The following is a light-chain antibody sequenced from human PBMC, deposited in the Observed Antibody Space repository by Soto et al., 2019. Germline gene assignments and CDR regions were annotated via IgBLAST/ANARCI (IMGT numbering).Light chain of an antibody. V-gene: IGLV1-47*01. Sequence: QSVLTQPPSASGTPGQRVTISCSGSSSNIGTNYVYWYQQLPGAAPKLLIYRSNQRPSGVPDRFSGSKSGTSASLAISGLRSEDEADYYCAAWDDSLRGPLFVFGTGTKPTVL. CDR3: AAWDDSLRGPLFV. CDR2: RSN. CDR1: SSNIGTNY. J-gene: IGLJ1*01.